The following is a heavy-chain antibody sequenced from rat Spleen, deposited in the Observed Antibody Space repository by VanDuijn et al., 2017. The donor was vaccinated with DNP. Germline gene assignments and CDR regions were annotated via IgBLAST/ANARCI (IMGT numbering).Heavy chain of an antibody. CDR3: ARSSSILDYFNY. J-gene: IGHJ2*01. V-gene: IGHV3-1*01. D-gene: IGHD1-6*01. CDR1: GYSITRSY. Sequence: EVQLQESGPGLVKPSQSLSLTCSVTGYSITRSYRWNWIRKFPGNKMEWMGYINYSGNTAYNPSLRSRISITRDTSKNQFFLQLKSVTTEDTATYYCARSSSILDYFNYWGQGVMVTVSS. CDR2: INYSGNT.